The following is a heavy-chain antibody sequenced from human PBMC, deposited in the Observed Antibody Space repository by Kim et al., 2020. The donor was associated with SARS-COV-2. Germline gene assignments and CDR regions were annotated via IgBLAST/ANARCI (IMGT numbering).Heavy chain of an antibody. J-gene: IGHJ4*02. Sequence: ADPVKGRFTISRDNAKSSLYLQMTSLRAEDSAVYYCARGSGSDFGAGTNDYWGQGTLVTVSS. D-gene: IGHD1-26*01. CDR3: ARGSGSDFGAGTNDY. V-gene: IGHV3-11*01.